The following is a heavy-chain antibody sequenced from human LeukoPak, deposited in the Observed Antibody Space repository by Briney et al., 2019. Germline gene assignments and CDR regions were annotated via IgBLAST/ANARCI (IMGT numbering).Heavy chain of an antibody. V-gene: IGHV1-18*01. J-gene: IGHJ4*02. CDR1: GYTFTSFG. Sequence: ASVKVSCKASGYTFTSFGISWVRQAPGQGPEWVGWICAYNGNTNYVQNLQGRVTMTTDTSTNTAYMELRSLRSDDTAVYYCARDLGEDTTMIFFDYWGQGTPVTVSS. CDR3: ARDLGEDTTMIFFDY. CDR2: ICAYNGNT. D-gene: IGHD5-18*01.